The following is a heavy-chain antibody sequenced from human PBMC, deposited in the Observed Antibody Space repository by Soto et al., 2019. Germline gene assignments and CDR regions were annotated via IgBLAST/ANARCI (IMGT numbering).Heavy chain of an antibody. Sequence: QVQLVESGGGVVQPGRSLRLSCVASGFTFSSYGMHWVRQAPGKGLEWVAVISYDGSNKYYADSVKGRFTISRDNSKNTLYLQMNSLRAEDTAVYYCAKDNSQTHYYDSSGYYYTEYFQHWGQGTLVTVSS. CDR1: GFTFSSYG. V-gene: IGHV3-30*18. CDR3: AKDNSQTHYYDSSGYYYTEYFQH. CDR2: ISYDGSNK. J-gene: IGHJ1*01. D-gene: IGHD3-22*01.